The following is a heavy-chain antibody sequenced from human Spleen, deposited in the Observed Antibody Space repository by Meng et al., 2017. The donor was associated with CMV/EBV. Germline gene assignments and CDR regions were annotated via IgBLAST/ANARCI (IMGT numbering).Heavy chain of an antibody. D-gene: IGHD3-10*01. CDR3: AREFSSSGMGFDY. Sequence: QWQLQESGPGLVKPSETLSLTCTVSGGSIHNYHWSWIRQPPGKGLEWIAHIFYSGSTNYNPSLKSRVTISKDTSKNQFSLRLSSVTAADTAVYYCAREFSSSGMGFDYWGQGTLVTVSS. V-gene: IGHV4-59*01. CDR1: GGSIHNYH. J-gene: IGHJ4*02. CDR2: IFYSGST.